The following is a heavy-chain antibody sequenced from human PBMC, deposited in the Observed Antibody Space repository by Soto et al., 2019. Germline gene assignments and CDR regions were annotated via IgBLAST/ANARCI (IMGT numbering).Heavy chain of an antibody. V-gene: IGHV3-74*01. CDR1: EFTFSNYW. D-gene: IGHD3-10*01. CDR2: LNPDGNYA. CDR3: TRDDYRRGGSGTYYYYGMDV. Sequence: EVQLVESGGGLVQPGGSLRLSCAGSEFTFSNYWMHWVRQAPGEGLVWVSRLNPDGNYASYADSVKGRFTISRDNAKNTLYLQMNSLRVEDTAVYYCTRDDYRRGGSGTYYYYGMDVWGQGATVTVSS. J-gene: IGHJ6*02.